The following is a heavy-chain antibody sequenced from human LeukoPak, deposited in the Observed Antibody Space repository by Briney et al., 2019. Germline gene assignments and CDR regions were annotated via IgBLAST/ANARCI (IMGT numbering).Heavy chain of an antibody. CDR1: GGSFSGYY. V-gene: IGHV4-34*01. CDR3: ARSLVLWFGELSYYMDV. J-gene: IGHJ6*03. Sequence: SETLSLTCAVYGGSFSGYYWSSVRQPPGKGLEWIGEINHSGGANYNPSLKSRVTISVGTSKNQFSLKLSSVTAADTAVYYCARSLVLWFGELSYYMDVWGEGTTVTVSS. D-gene: IGHD3-10*01. CDR2: INHSGGA.